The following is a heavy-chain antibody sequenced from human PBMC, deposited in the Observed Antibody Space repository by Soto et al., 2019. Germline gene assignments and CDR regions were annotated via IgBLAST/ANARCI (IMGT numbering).Heavy chain of an antibody. CDR1: GGSFSGYF. CDR2: ITLTGST. CDR3: ARGSSRSSWFLQY. Sequence: QVQLQQWGAGLLAPSETLSLPCAVSGGSFSGYFWSWIRQTPGKGLEWIGEITLTGSTNYNPSLESRITISLDTSENQFSLRMNSVTAADTGLYYCARGSSRSSWFLQYWGQGTLVTVSS. D-gene: IGHD6-19*01. V-gene: IGHV4-34*01. J-gene: IGHJ1*01.